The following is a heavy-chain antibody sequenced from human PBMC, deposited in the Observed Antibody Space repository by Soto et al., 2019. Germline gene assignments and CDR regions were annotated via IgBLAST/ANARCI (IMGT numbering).Heavy chain of an antibody. D-gene: IGHD2-8*02. Sequence: LATQSRTCDGYGGKYSGYYWTWNHQHTGTGMEGSGEINHSGSTNYNPSHKSRVTISVDTYKNQFSLKLTSVTAADTAVYYCARDKITGLFDYWGQGTLVTVSS. J-gene: IGHJ4*02. V-gene: IGHV4-34*01. CDR1: GGKYSGYY. CDR3: ARDKITGLFDY. CDR2: INHSGST.